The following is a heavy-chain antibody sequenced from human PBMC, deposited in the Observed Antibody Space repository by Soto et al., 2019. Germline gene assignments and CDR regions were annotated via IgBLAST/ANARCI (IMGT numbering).Heavy chain of an antibody. CDR2: INAGNGNT. CDR3: ARALRGLVPFDY. V-gene: IGHV1-3*01. Sequence: ASVKVSCKASGYTFTSYAMHWVRQAPGQRLEWMGWINAGNGNTKYSQKFQGRVTMTTDTSTSTAYMELRSLRSDDTAAYYCARALRGLVPFDYWGQGTLVTVSS. D-gene: IGHD1-26*01. CDR1: GYTFTSYA. J-gene: IGHJ4*02.